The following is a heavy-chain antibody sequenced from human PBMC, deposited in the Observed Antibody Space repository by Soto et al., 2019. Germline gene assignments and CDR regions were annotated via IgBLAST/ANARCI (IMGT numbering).Heavy chain of an antibody. CDR3: ASLAVAEGFDP. D-gene: IGHD6-19*01. Sequence: EVQLVETGGGLIQPGGSLRLSCAASGFSVSNNYMSWVRQAPGKGLEWVSIIHAGGSTYYADSVKGRFTISRDNSKNTVYLQMNGLRDEDTGMYYCASLAVAEGFDPWGQGTLVTVSS. CDR1: GFSVSNNY. CDR2: IHAGGST. V-gene: IGHV3-53*02. J-gene: IGHJ5*02.